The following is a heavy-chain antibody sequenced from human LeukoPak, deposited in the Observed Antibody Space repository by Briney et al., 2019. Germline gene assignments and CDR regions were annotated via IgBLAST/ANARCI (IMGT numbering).Heavy chain of an antibody. Sequence: PSETLSLTCTVSGGSIRSYLWSWIRQPPGKGLEWIGYIFYSGTTYYNPSLKSRVSISVDTSKNQFSLKLTSVTAADTAVYYCARFDYGGFDYWGQGTLVTVSS. V-gene: IGHV4-59*01. D-gene: IGHD4-23*01. CDR2: IFYSGTT. J-gene: IGHJ4*02. CDR1: GGSIRSYL. CDR3: ARFDYGGFDY.